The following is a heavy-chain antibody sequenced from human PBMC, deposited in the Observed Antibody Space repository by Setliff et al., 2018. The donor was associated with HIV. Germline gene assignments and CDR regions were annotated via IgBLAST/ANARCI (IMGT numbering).Heavy chain of an antibody. D-gene: IGHD2-2*01. CDR3: TRRAYCSSTTCFDN. J-gene: IGHJ4*02. Sequence: LRLSCEASGFNFNTYSMNWVRQAPGKGPETVASISGSGTYIYYGESLKGRITISRDNAKNSLDLQIDSLRAEDAAVYYCTRRAYCSSTTCFDNWGQGTLVTVSS. CDR2: ISGSGTYI. V-gene: IGHV3-21*01. CDR1: GFNFNTYS.